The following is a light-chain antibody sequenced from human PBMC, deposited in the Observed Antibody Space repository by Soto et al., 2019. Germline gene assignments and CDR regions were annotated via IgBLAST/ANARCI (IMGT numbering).Light chain of an antibody. V-gene: IGKV1-39*01. CDR3: QQSYSTPPT. CDR1: QSIYTW. J-gene: IGKJ1*01. CDR2: AAS. Sequence: DIQMTQSPSTLSASVGDRVTITCRANQSIYTWLAWYQHKPGKAPKLLIYAASSLQSGVPSRFSGSGSGTDFTLTISSLQPEDFATYYCQQSYSTPPTFGQGTKVDIK.